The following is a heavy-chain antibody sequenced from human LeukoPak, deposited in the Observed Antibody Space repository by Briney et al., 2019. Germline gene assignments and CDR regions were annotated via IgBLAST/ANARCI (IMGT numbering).Heavy chain of an antibody. CDR1: GFTFSSYS. CDR3: ARDDGGWYLLDY. CDR2: ISSSSSYI. D-gene: IGHD6-19*01. J-gene: IGHJ4*02. Sequence: GGSLRLSCAASGFTFSSYSMNWVRQAPGKGLEWVSSISSSSSYIYYADSVKGRFTISRDNAKNSLYLQMNSLRAEDTAVYYCARDDGGWYLLDYWGQGTLVTVSS. V-gene: IGHV3-21*01.